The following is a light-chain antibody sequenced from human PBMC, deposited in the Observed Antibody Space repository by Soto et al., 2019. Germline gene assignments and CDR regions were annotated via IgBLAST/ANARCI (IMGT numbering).Light chain of an antibody. CDR2: QVT. J-gene: IGLJ1*01. CDR3: TSYSSSSTFYV. V-gene: IGLV2-14*01. Sequence: QSALTQPASVSGSPGQSITISCTGTSSDVVGYYYVSWYQHRPGKAPKLMIYQVTNRPSGVSNRFSGSKSGNTASLTISGLQADDEAAYYCTSYSSSSTFYVFGTGTKLTVL. CDR1: SSDVVGYYY.